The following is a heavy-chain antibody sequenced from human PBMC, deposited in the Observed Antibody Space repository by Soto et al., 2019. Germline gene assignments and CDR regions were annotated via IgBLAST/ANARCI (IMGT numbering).Heavy chain of an antibody. Sequence: GGSLRLSCEVSGLTFNEYYMSWIRQAPGKGLEWAAYISSSASSIYYPDSVKGRFTISRDNAKNSLYLQMSSLRAEDTAVYFCARAYSDAFDIWGQGTMVTVSS. CDR1: GLTFNEYY. J-gene: IGHJ3*02. CDR2: ISSSASSI. V-gene: IGHV3-11*01. CDR3: ARAYSDAFDI. D-gene: IGHD2-15*01.